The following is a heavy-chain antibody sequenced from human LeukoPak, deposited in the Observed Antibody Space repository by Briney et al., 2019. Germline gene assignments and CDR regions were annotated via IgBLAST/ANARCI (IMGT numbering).Heavy chain of an antibody. J-gene: IGHJ4*02. Sequence: SETLSLTCTVSGGSISSYYWSWIRQPAGKGLEWIGRINTSGSTNYNPSLKSRVTMSVDTSKNQFSLKLSSVTAADTAVYYCSGKYGSGSYYEDYWGQGTLVTVSS. CDR1: GGSISSYY. V-gene: IGHV4-4*07. CDR3: SGKYGSGSYYEDY. CDR2: INTSGST. D-gene: IGHD3-10*01.